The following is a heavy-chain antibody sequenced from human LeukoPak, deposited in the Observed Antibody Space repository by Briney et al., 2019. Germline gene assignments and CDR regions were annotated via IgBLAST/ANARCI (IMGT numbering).Heavy chain of an antibody. CDR3: ARDERYDSSGYPFDY. V-gene: IGHV1-2*02. J-gene: IGHJ4*02. CDR2: INPNSGGT. Sequence: ASVKVSCKASVYTFTGYFIHWGRQAPGQGLEWMGWINPNSGGTNYAQKFQGRVTMTRDTSISTAYMELKRLRSGDTAVYYCARDERYDSSGYPFDYWGQGSLVTVSS. D-gene: IGHD3-22*01. CDR1: VYTFTGYF.